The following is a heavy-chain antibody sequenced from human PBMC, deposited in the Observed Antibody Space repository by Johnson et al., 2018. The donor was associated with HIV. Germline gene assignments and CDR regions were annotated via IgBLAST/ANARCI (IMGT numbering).Heavy chain of an antibody. CDR3: TTEAYSSSSAAFDI. CDR1: GFTFSNAC. J-gene: IGHJ3*02. Sequence: MQLVESGGGLVKPGGSLRLSCEASGFTFSNACMSWVRQAPGKGLEWVGRIKSKTDGGTTDYAAPVKGRFTISRDESKNTLYLQMNSLKTEDTAVYYCTTEAYSSSSAAFDIWGQGTMVTVSS. D-gene: IGHD6-6*01. V-gene: IGHV3-15*01. CDR2: IKSKTDGGTT.